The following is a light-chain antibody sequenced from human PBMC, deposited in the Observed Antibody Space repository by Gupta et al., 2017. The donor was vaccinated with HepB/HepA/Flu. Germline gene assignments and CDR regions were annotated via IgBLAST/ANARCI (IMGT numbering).Light chain of an antibody. J-gene: IGLJ1*01. CDR2: NDN. Sequence: QSVFTQPPSVSAAAGQKVTISCSGSSSNIGKKYVSWYQHLPGTAPKMLIYNDNKRPSGIPDRFSGSKSGTSATLGITGLQTGDEADYYCGTWDSRLSGYVFGTGTKVTVL. CDR1: SSNIGKKY. V-gene: IGLV1-51*01. CDR3: GTWDSRLSGYV.